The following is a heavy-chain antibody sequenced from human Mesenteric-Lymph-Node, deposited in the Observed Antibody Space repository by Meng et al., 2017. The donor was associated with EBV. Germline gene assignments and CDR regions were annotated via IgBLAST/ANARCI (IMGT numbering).Heavy chain of an antibody. Sequence: QVKLVQAGAEVKKPGASVKISCKASGYSFSTYSMHWVRLAPGQGLEWMGIINPNGGSKDYAQKFQGRVTMTRDTSTSTVYMELRSLRSEDTAVYYCATGGGGGSGSYFWAWGQGSLVTVSS. CDR2: INPNGGSK. D-gene: IGHD3-10*01. CDR3: ATGGGGGSGSYFWA. V-gene: IGHV1-46*01. CDR1: GYSFSTYS. J-gene: IGHJ5*02.